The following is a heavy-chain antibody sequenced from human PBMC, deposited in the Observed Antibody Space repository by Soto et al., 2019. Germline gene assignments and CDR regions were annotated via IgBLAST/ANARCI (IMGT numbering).Heavy chain of an antibody. D-gene: IGHD1-26*01. CDR2: ISNDGSKK. Sequence: QVQLVESGGGVVQPGRSLRLSCAASGFTLSSYGMHLVRQAPGKGLEWVARISNDGSKKVYADSVKGRFTISRDNSKDTLYRQVNTLRAEYTAVFYCATEEKRGSSFDSWGQGTLVTVSS. CDR3: ATEEKRGSSFDS. J-gene: IGHJ5*01. CDR1: GFTLSSYG. V-gene: IGHV3-30*03.